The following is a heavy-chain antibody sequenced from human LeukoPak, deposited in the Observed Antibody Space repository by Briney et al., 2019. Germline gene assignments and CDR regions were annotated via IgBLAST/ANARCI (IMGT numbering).Heavy chain of an antibody. CDR1: GYTFTGYY. CDR3: ARDPGHTSIVGAIPPYYYYYMDV. Sequence: GASVKVSCKASGYTFTGYYMHWVRQAPGQGLEWMGWINPNSGGTNYAQKFQGRVTMTRDTSISTAYMELSRLRSDDTAVYYCARDPGHTSIVGAIPPYYYYYMDVWGKGTTVTVSS. D-gene: IGHD1-26*01. CDR2: INPNSGGT. V-gene: IGHV1-2*02. J-gene: IGHJ6*03.